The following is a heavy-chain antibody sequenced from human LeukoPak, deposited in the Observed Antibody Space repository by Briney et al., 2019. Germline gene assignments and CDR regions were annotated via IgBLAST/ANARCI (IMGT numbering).Heavy chain of an antibody. D-gene: IGHD5-18*01. Sequence: GGSLRLSCAASGFTFSVYTVHWVRQAPGQGLEWVAHISYDGSNKYYADSVKGRFTISRDNSKNTLYLQMNSLRADDTAVYYCARALALVPDYWGQGTLVTVSS. CDR2: ISYDGSNK. V-gene: IGHV3-30*04. CDR1: GFTFSVYT. CDR3: ARALALVPDY. J-gene: IGHJ4*02.